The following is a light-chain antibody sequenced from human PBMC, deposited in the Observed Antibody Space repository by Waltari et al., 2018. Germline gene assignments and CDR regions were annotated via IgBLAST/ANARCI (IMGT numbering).Light chain of an antibody. J-gene: IGKJ2*01. CDR1: QNIRNS. CDR3: QQSYSVPPHT. V-gene: IGKV1-39*01. CDR2: TSS. Sequence: DIHMTQSPSSLSASLGDRVTITCRASQNIRNSLNWYQQKPGKAPNLLISTSSTLQLGVPSRFYGSGSGTDFTLTISALQPEDSATYYCQQSYSVPPHTFGQGTKLEIK.